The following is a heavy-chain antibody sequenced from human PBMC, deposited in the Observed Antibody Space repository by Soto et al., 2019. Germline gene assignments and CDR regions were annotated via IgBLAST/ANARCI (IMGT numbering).Heavy chain of an antibody. Sequence: SGTLSLTCTVSGGSISRACYYWNWIRQPPGKGLEWIGYIYYSGSTYYNPSLKSRVTISVDTSKNQFSLKLSSVTAADTAVYYCARHRTLYSSSWYGSFGVDYWGQGTLVTVSS. D-gene: IGHD6-13*01. CDR2: IYYSGST. CDR3: ARHRTLYSSSWYGSFGVDY. CDR1: GGSISRACYY. V-gene: IGHV4-39*01. J-gene: IGHJ4*02.